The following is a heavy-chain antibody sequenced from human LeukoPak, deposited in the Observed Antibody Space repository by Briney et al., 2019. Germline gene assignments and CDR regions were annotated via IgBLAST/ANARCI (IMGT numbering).Heavy chain of an antibody. V-gene: IGHV1-2*06. CDR3: ASPGSGSYILRY. J-gene: IGHJ4*02. CDR1: GYIFTDYY. CDR2: INPNNGGT. D-gene: IGHD3-10*01. Sequence: GASVKVSCKASGYIFTDYYMHWVRQAPGQGPEWMGRINPNNGGTYYSQKFQGRVTMTRDTSITTAYMELSRLRSDDTAVYYCASPGSGSYILRYWGQGTLVTVSS.